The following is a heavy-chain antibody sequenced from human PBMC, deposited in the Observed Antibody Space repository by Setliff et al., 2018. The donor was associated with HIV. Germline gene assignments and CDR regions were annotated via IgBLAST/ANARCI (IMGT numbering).Heavy chain of an antibody. J-gene: IGHJ4*02. Sequence: ASVKGSCKASGYTFTRYFMHCVRQAPGQGLEWLGMINPSGGSTWYAQKFQGRVTMTGDTSTNTLYMELSSLRSEDTAVYYCARGWEGGMDYWGQGTLVTVSS. CDR3: ARGWEGGMDY. D-gene: IGHD1-26*01. CDR2: INPSGGST. CDR1: GYTFTRYF. V-gene: IGHV1-46*01.